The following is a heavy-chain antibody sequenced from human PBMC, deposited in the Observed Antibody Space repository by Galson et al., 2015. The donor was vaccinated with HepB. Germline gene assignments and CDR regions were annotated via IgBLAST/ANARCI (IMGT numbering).Heavy chain of an antibody. CDR2: INAGNGNT. Sequence: SVKVSCKASGYTFTSYAMHWVRQAPGQRLEWMGWINAGNGNTKYSQKFQGRVTITRDTSASTAYMELSSLRSEDTAVYYCARDLGSTMVRGVVPVYFDYWGQGTLVTVSS. J-gene: IGHJ4*02. V-gene: IGHV1-3*01. CDR1: GYTFTSYA. CDR3: ARDLGSTMVRGVVPVYFDY. D-gene: IGHD3-10*01.